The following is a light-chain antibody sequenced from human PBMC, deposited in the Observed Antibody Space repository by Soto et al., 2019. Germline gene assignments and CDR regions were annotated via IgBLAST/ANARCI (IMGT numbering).Light chain of an antibody. J-gene: IGKJ2*01. CDR3: QQYYTTPRT. CDR1: RNLLYSSNNKNY. Sequence: DIVMTQSPDSLAVSLGERATINCKSSRNLLYSSNNKNYFAWYQQKPGQPPKLLIYWASTRESGVPERFSGSGSGTDFTLTISSLQAEDVAVYYCQQYYTTPRTFGQGTQLEI. V-gene: IGKV4-1*01. CDR2: WAS.